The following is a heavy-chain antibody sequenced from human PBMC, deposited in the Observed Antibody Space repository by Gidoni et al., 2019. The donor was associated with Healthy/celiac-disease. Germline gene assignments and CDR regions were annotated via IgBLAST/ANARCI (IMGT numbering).Heavy chain of an antibody. Sequence: QVQLQESGPGLVKPSETLSLTCPVSGGSISSYYWSWVRQPPGKGLEWIGYIYYSGSTNYNPSLKSRVTISVDTSKNQFSLKLSSVTAADTAVYYCARRAELLPLNDAFDIWGQGTMVTVSS. CDR2: IYYSGST. J-gene: IGHJ3*02. CDR1: GGSISSYY. D-gene: IGHD3-10*01. CDR3: ARRAELLPLNDAFDI. V-gene: IGHV4-59*01.